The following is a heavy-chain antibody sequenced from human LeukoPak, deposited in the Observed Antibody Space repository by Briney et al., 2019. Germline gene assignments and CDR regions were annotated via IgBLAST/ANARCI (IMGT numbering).Heavy chain of an antibody. Sequence: GGSLRLSCAASGFTFSNYGMKWVRQAPGKGLEWVSFISSGSSYIYYADSVKGRFTISRDNATNSLYLQMNSLRAEDTALYYCVRYCSSTSCYDYWGQETLVTVSS. D-gene: IGHD2-2*01. V-gene: IGHV3-21*01. CDR2: ISSGSSYI. CDR3: VRYCSSTSCYDY. CDR1: GFTFSNYG. J-gene: IGHJ4*02.